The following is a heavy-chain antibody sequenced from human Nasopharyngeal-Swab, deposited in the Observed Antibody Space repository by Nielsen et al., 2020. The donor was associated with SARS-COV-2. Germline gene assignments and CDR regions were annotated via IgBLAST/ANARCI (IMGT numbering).Heavy chain of an antibody. CDR1: GGTFSSYA. V-gene: IGHV1-69*13. CDR3: ARGEGSYTRSFDY. J-gene: IGHJ4*02. D-gene: IGHD1-26*01. CDR2: IIPIFGTA. Sequence: SVKVSCKASGGTFSSYAISWVRQAPGQGLEWMGGIIPIFGTANYAQKFQGGVTITADESTSTAYMELSSLRSEDTAVYYCARGEGSYTRSFDYWGQGTLVTVSS.